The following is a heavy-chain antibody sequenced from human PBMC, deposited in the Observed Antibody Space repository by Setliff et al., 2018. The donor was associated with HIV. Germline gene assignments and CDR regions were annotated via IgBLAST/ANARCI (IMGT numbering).Heavy chain of an antibody. V-gene: IGHV3-48*03. Sequence: GSLRLSCAASGFTFSSYEMSWVRQAPGKGLEWVSYIGGTGTTIYYADSVKGRFTISRDNAKNSLYLQMNSLRAEDTAVYYCARTGSGSYFRYWGQGTLVTVSS. D-gene: IGHD3-10*01. CDR3: ARTGSGSYFRY. CDR2: IGGTGTTI. J-gene: IGHJ4*02. CDR1: GFTFSSYE.